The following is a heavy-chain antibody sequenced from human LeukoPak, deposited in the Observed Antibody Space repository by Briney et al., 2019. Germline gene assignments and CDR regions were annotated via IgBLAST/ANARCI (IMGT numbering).Heavy chain of an antibody. Sequence: GASVKVSCKASGYPFTSYDINWVRQATGLGLEWMGYMNPNSGNIGYGLKFQGRVTMTWDTSISTAYMEMFSLRSEDTAIYYCAREGLDLWGRGTLVTVSS. CDR3: AREGLDL. CDR2: MNPNSGNI. CDR1: GYPFTSYD. V-gene: IGHV1-8*01. J-gene: IGHJ2*01.